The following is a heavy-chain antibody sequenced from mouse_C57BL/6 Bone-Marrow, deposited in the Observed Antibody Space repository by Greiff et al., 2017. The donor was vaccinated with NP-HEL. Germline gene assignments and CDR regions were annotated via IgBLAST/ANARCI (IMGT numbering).Heavy chain of an antibody. CDR2: ISSGGSYT. D-gene: IGHD4-1*01. CDR1: GFTFSSYG. Sequence: EVQVVESGGDLVKPGGSLKLSCAASGFTFSSYGMSWVRQTPDKRLEWVATISSGGSYTYYPDSVKGRFTISRDNAKNTLYLQMSSLKSEDTAMYYCARLDWEDYWGQGTTLTVSS. V-gene: IGHV5-6*01. J-gene: IGHJ2*01. CDR3: ARLDWEDY.